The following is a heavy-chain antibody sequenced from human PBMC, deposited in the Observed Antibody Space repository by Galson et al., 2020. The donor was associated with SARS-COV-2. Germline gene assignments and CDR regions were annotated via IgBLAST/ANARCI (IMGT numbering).Heavy chain of an antibody. Sequence: GGSLRLSCAASGFTFSSYAMHWVRQAPGTGLEWVAVISYDGSNKYYADSVKGRFTISRDNSKNTLYLQMNSLRAEDTAVYYCARDRYDSSGYSHGMDVWGQGTTVTVSS. D-gene: IGHD3-22*01. CDR1: GFTFSSYA. CDR3: ARDRYDSSGYSHGMDV. CDR2: ISYDGSNK. V-gene: IGHV3-30*04. J-gene: IGHJ6*02.